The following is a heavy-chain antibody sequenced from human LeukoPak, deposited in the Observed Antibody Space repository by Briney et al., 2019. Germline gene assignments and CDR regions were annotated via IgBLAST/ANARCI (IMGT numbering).Heavy chain of an antibody. CDR1: GGSISSGGYY. CDR3: ARERDCSSTSCYGDLYYYYGMDV. J-gene: IGHJ6*02. CDR2: IYYSGST. Sequence: SETLSLTCTVSGGSISSGGYYWSWIRQPPGKGLEWIGYIYYSGSTYYNPSLKSRVTISVDTSKNQFSLKLSSVTAADTAVYYCARERDCSSTSCYGDLYYYYGMDVWGQGTTVTVSS. V-gene: IGHV4-30-4*08. D-gene: IGHD2-2*01.